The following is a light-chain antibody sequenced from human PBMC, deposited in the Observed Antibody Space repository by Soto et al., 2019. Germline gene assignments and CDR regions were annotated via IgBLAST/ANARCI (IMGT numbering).Light chain of an antibody. CDR2: EVT. V-gene: IGLV2-8*01. CDR3: SSYTSGSTLPWV. Sequence: QSVLTQPPSASGFPGQSVTISCTGTSSDVGYYDYVSWYQQHPGKAPKLVIYEVTKRPSGVPDRVSASKSGNTASLTIFGLQLEDEAVYYCSSYTSGSTLPWVFGTGTKVTVL. J-gene: IGLJ1*01. CDR1: SSDVGYYDY.